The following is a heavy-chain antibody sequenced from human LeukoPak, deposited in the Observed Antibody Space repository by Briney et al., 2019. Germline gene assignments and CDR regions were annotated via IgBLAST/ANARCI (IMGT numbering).Heavy chain of an antibody. CDR2: IYYSGST. Sequence: PSETLSLTCTVSGGSISSYYWSWIRQPPGKGLEWIGYIYYSGSTNYNPSLKSRVTISVDTSKNQFSLKLSSVTAADTAVYYCASYSSGWYWGFDYWGQGTLVTVSS. D-gene: IGHD6-19*01. CDR3: ASYSSGWYWGFDY. V-gene: IGHV4-59*08. CDR1: GGSISSYY. J-gene: IGHJ4*02.